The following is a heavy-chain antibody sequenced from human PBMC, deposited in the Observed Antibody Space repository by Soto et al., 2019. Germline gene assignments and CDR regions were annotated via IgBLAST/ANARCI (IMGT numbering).Heavy chain of an antibody. CDR1: GFTFSSCA. D-gene: IGHD1-26*01. CDR2: INSDGSST. J-gene: IGHJ4*02. Sequence: SGFTFSSCAMHWVRQAPGKGLVWVSRINSDGSSTNYADSVKGRFTISRDNAKNTLYLQMNSLRAEDTAVYYCARDPVGARFDYWGQGTLVTVSS. V-gene: IGHV3-74*01. CDR3: ARDPVGARFDY.